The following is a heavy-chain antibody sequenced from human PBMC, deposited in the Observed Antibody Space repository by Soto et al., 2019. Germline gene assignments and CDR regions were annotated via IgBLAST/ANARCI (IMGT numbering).Heavy chain of an antibody. CDR2: MYDSGST. CDR1: GDPMSGYY. Sequence: QVHLQESGPGLVKPSETLSLTCTVSGDPMSGYYWSWIRQTPGKGLEWIGHMYDSGSTKYNPSLNSRVTIFVDPSTKEVSLKLNSVTTADTAVYHCARGRSGFDYGYFFDTWGPGILVRVSS. D-gene: IGHD5-12*01. V-gene: IGHV4-59*01. CDR3: ARGRSGFDYGYFFDT. J-gene: IGHJ4*02.